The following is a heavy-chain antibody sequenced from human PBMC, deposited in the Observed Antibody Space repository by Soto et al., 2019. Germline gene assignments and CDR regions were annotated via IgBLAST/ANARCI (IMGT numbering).Heavy chain of an antibody. CDR2: INHSGST. V-gene: IGHV4-34*01. CDR1: GGSFSGYY. J-gene: IGHJ4*02. CDR3: ARGPQYYYGSGSFDY. D-gene: IGHD3-10*01. Sequence: SETLSLTCAVYGGSFSGYYWSWIRQPPGKGLEWIGEINHSGSTNYNPSLKSRVTISVDTSKNQFSLKLSSVTAADTAVYYCARGPQYYYGSGSFDYWGQGTLVTVSS.